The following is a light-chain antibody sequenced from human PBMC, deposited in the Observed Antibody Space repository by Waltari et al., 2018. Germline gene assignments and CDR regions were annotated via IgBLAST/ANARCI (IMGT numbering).Light chain of an antibody. J-gene: IGKJ1*01. CDR1: QSVLHSSNNKNY. CDR2: WAS. CDR3: QQYYSTCQ. V-gene: IGKV4-1*01. Sequence: DIVMTQSPDSLAVSLGERATINCKSSQSVLHSSNNKNYLACYQQKPGQPPKLLIYWASTRESGVPDRFIGSGAGTDFTLTISSLQAEDVAVYYCQQYYSTCQFGQGTKVEIK.